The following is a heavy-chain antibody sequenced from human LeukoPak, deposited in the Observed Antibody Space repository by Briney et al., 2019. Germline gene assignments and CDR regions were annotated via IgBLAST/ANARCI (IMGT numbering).Heavy chain of an antibody. CDR1: GFTFSSYW. CDR3: VRDGYSYGFMLAFDI. V-gene: IGHV3-74*01. J-gene: IGHJ3*02. CDR2: INSDGSST. D-gene: IGHD5-18*01. Sequence: PGGSLGLACAASGFTFSSYWMHWVRQAPGKGLVWVSRINSDGSSTSYADSVKGRFTISRDSAKNTPYLQMNSLRAEDTAVYYCVRDGYSYGFMLAFDIWGLGTRVTVSS.